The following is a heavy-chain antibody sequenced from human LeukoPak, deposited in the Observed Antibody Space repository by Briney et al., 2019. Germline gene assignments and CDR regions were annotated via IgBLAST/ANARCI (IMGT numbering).Heavy chain of an antibody. J-gene: IGHJ4*02. CDR2: INQHGSET. CDR1: GFTLSSNY. CDR3: ASARGSSN. V-gene: IGHV3-7*01. Sequence: GGSLRLSCAASGFTLSSNYMTWVRQAPGKGLEWVANINQHGSETYYVDSVKGRFTISRDNAKNSLYLQMNSLSAEHTDVYYCASARGSSNWGQGTLVTVSS.